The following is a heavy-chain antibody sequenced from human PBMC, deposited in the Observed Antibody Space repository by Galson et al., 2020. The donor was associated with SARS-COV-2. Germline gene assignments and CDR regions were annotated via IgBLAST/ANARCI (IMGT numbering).Heavy chain of an antibody. Sequence: LGESLKISCEGSGFTFSRYAMSWVRQVPGKGLEWVSSVTAGGSITYHADTVKGRFTISRDNSKNTLYLQMNSLRVEDTALYYCAKDQGNDYGDQLDYWGQGTLVSVSS. CDR3: AKDQGNDYGDQLDY. CDR1: GFTFSRYA. J-gene: IGHJ4*02. CDR2: VTAGGSIT. D-gene: IGHD4-17*01. V-gene: IGHV3-23*01.